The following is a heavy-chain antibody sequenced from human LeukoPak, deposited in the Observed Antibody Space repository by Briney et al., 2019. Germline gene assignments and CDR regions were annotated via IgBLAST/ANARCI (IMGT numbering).Heavy chain of an antibody. J-gene: IGHJ6*02. CDR2: ISAYNGNT. V-gene: IGHV1-18*01. D-gene: IGHD3-16*02. CDR1: GYTFTSYA. CDR3: ASIVDQAAYYYYYGMDV. Sequence: ASVKVSCKASGYTFTSYAISWVRQAPGQGLEWMGWISAYNGNTNYAQKFQDRVTMTSDTSTSTTYMELRSLGSDDTAVYYCASIVDQAAYYYYYGMDVWGQGTTVTVSS.